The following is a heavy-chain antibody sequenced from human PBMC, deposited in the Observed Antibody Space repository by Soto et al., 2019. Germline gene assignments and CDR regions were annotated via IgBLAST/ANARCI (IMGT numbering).Heavy chain of an antibody. J-gene: IGHJ3*02. CDR2: IYSSGST. CDR3: ARAYDSNGNHAFDI. V-gene: IGHV4-4*07. D-gene: IGHD3-22*01. Sequence: SETLSLTCTVSGGSISGYFWSWIRQPAGKGLDWIGRIYSSGSTNYNPSLNSRITMSVDTSKNQFSLKLSSVSAADTAVYYCARAYDSNGNHAFDIWGQGTLVSVSS. CDR1: GGSISGYF.